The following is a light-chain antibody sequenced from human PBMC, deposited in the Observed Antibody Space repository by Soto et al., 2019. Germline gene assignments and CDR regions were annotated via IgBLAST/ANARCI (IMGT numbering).Light chain of an antibody. Sequence: DIVMTQSPDSLALSLVESATINFKSSQSVLHSSNNRNYLAWYQQKPGEPPKLLIYWASTRESGVPDRFSGSGSGKDLTLTITSLQAEDVAVYYCQQYYDAPALPFGGGTRVEIK. V-gene: IGKV4-1*01. CDR1: QSVLHSSNNRNY. CDR3: QQYYDAPALP. CDR2: WAS. J-gene: IGKJ4*01.